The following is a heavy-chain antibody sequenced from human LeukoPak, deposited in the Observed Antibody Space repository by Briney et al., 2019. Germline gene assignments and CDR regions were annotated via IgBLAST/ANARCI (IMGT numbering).Heavy chain of an antibody. V-gene: IGHV5-51*01. Sequence: ESLKICCKALGYSFTTYWIACGRQMPGGSLECMGIIYPGDSDTTYSPSVQGQVTISDDKSISTAHLQWSSLKASDTAMYYCARRGYDSSGYTDAFDMWGQGTMVTVSS. CDR2: IYPGDSDT. CDR3: ARRGYDSSGYTDAFDM. J-gene: IGHJ3*02. D-gene: IGHD3-22*01. CDR1: GYSFTTYW.